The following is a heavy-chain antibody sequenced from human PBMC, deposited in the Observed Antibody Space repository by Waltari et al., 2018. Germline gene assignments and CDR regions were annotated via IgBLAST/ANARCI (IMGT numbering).Heavy chain of an antibody. Sequence: QVQLQQWGAGLLKPSETLSLTCAVYGGSFSGYYWSWIRQPPGKGLEWIGESNHSGSTNYNPSLKSRVTISVDTSKNQFSLKLSSVTAADTAVYYCARDRVDIVATRPLYYFDYWGQGTLVTVSS. V-gene: IGHV4-34*01. CDR1: GGSFSGYY. CDR2: SNHSGST. J-gene: IGHJ4*02. CDR3: ARDRVDIVATRPLYYFDY. D-gene: IGHD5-12*01.